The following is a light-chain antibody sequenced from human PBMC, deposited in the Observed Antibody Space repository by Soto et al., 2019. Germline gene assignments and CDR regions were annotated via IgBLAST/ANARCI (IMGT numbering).Light chain of an antibody. V-gene: IGKV3-11*01. CDR2: DAS. CDR1: QTINTH. Sequence: IVLTQSPATLSSSPGERVTLSCRASQTINTHLAWYQERPGQAPRLLIYDASDRATGVPARFSGSGSGTDFTLTISSLEPDDFALYYCQQRSNWPLTFGGGTKVDIK. J-gene: IGKJ4*01. CDR3: QQRSNWPLT.